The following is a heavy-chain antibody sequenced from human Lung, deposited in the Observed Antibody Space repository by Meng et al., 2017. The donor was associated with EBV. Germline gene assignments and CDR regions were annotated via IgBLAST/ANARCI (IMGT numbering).Heavy chain of an antibody. CDR3: AREADGATFDY. D-gene: IGHD1-26*01. V-gene: IGHV1-18*01. Sequence: APRVRPGGRVKKPGASGKVSCKASGYTFTNYGITWVRQAPGQGLEWMGWISAYNGDTNYAQTLQGRVTMTTDTSTSTAYMELRSLRSDDTAVYYCAREADGATFDYWGQGTLVTVSS. CDR1: GYTFTNYG. CDR2: ISAYNGDT. J-gene: IGHJ4*02.